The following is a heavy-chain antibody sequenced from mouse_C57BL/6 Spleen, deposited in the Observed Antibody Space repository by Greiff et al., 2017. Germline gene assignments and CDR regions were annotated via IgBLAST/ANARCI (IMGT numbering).Heavy chain of an antibody. D-gene: IGHD1-1*01. J-gene: IGHJ4*01. CDR2: IDPANGNT. V-gene: IGHV14-3*01. Sequence: EVKVVESVAELVRPGASVKLSCTASGFNIKNTYMHWVKQRPEQGLEWIGRIDPANGNTKYAPKFQGKATITADTSSNTAYLQLSSLTSEDTAIYYCAPYYYGSSSYAMDYGGQGTSVTVSS. CDR1: GFNIKNTY. CDR3: APYYYGSSSYAMDY.